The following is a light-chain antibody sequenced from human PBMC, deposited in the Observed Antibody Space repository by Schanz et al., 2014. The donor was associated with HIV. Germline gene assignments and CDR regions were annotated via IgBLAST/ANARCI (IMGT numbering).Light chain of an antibody. CDR3: QQYSDWPPST. Sequence: EIVLTQSPGTLSLSPGERATLSCRASQSVSSSYLAWYQQKPGQAPTLLIYGAFTRATGIPVRFSGRGSGTEFTLTISGLQSEDFALYYCQQYSDWPPSTFGQGTKVEIK. J-gene: IGKJ2*01. V-gene: IGKV3-15*01. CDR1: QSVSSSY. CDR2: GAF.